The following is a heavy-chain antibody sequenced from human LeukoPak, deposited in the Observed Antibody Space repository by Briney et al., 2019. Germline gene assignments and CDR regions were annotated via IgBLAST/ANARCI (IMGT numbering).Heavy chain of an antibody. Sequence: GGSLRLSCAASGSTFSGYAMNWVRQAPGKGLEWVSHIYSSDTTYADSVKGRFTISRDNAKNSLYLQMNSLRDEDTAVYYCARDPALECWGQGTLVTVSS. CDR3: ARDPALEC. CDR1: GSTFSGYA. V-gene: IGHV3-48*02. J-gene: IGHJ4*02. CDR2: IYSSDTT.